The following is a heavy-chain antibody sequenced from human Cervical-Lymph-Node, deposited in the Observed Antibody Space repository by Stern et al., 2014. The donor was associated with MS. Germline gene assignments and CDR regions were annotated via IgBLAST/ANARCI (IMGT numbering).Heavy chain of an antibody. Sequence: QVQLQESGPGLVKPSQTLSLTCTVSGGSISSGDNYWSWIRQPPGEGPEWIGYIHYSGGPYFNPSLKSRATISADTSKNQFSLKLNSMTAADTAVYYCARVPDYGDAFFDYWGQGILVTVSS. CDR2: IHYSGGP. V-gene: IGHV4-30-4*01. CDR3: ARVPDYGDAFFDY. CDR1: GGSISSGDNY. J-gene: IGHJ4*02. D-gene: IGHD4-17*01.